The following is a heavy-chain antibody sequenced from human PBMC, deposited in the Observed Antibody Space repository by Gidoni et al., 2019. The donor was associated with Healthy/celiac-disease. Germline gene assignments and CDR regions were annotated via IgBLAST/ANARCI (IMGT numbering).Heavy chain of an antibody. Sequence: EVQLVESGGGVVRPGGSLSLSCSASGFTFDDYGRRRVRQAPGKGLEWVSGINWNGGSTGYADSVKGRVTISRDNAKNSLYLQMNSLRAEDTALYHCARDRGRYCSSTSCYPFDYWGQGTLVTVSS. CDR2: INWNGGST. V-gene: IGHV3-20*01. D-gene: IGHD2-2*01. CDR1: GFTFDDYG. CDR3: ARDRGRYCSSTSCYPFDY. J-gene: IGHJ4*02.